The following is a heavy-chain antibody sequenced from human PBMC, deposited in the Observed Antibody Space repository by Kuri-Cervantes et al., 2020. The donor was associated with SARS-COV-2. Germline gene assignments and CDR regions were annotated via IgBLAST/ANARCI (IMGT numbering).Heavy chain of an antibody. D-gene: IGHD3-3*01. J-gene: IGHJ6*02. CDR3: ARDPRGVVNPYYYYGMDV. CDR1: GFTFSDYY. V-gene: IGHV3-11*05. Sequence: GESLKISFAASGFTFSDYYMSWIRQAPGKGLEWVSYISSSSSYTNYADSVKGRFTISRDNAKNSLYLQMNSLRAEDTAVYYCARDPRGVVNPYYYYGMDVWGQGTTVTVSS. CDR2: ISSSSSYT.